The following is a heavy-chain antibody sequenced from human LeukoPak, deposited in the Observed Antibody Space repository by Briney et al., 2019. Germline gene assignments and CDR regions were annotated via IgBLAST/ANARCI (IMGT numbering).Heavy chain of an antibody. CDR2: ISSTSSYI. CDR1: GFTFSDYS. J-gene: IGHJ5*02. CDR3: ARGQLWQTGWFDP. Sequence: PGGSLRLSCAASGFTFSDYSMHWVRQAPGEGLEWVSTISSTSSYIYSADPLKGRFTISRDNAKNSLYLQMSTLRAEDTAVYNCARGQLWQTGWFDPWGQGTLVTVSS. D-gene: IGHD5-18*01. V-gene: IGHV3-21*01.